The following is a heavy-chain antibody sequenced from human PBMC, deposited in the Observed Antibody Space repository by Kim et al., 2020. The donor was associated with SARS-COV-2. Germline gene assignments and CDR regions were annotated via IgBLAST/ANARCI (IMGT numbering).Heavy chain of an antibody. D-gene: IGHD3-10*01. CDR1: GYTFTGYY. CDR2: SNPNSGGT. J-gene: IGHJ4*02. V-gene: IGHV1-2*02. CDR3: ATERGIYGSGSYGLFDY. Sequence: ASVKVSCKASGYTFTGYYMHWVRQAPGQGLEWMGWSNPNSGGTNYAQKFQGRVTMTRDTSISTAYMETSRLRTDVTAVYYCATERGIYGSGSYGLFDYWGPGTLVTVSS.